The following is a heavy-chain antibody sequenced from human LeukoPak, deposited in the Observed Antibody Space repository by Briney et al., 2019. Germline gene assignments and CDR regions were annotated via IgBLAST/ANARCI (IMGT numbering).Heavy chain of an antibody. D-gene: IGHD7-27*01. V-gene: IGHV3-15*01. CDR3: TNGMNWGFSFDY. J-gene: IGHJ4*02. CDR1: GLTVNNAW. CDR2: IKSKSDGGTT. Sequence: GGSLRLSCTASGLTVNNAWMSWVRQIPGKGLEWVGRIKSKSDGGTTDYAAPVKGRFTISRDESKNTLYLQMNSLKTEDTALYYCTNGMNWGFSFDYWGQGIVVTVSS.